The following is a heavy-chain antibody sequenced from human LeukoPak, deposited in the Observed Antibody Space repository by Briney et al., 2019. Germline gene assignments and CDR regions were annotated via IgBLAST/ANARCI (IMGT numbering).Heavy chain of an antibody. CDR3: ARDHGNISWFYY. D-gene: IGHD6-13*01. V-gene: IGHV4-39*02. CDR1: GGSTRRSSYY. CDR2: IDYSGTT. J-gene: IGHJ4*02. Sequence: SETLSLTCTVSGGSTRRSSYYWGWIRQPPGKGLEWIGTIDYSGTTYYNPSLKSRVTMSVDTSKKQFSLKLTSVTAADTAMYYCARDHGNISWFYYWGQGILVAVSS.